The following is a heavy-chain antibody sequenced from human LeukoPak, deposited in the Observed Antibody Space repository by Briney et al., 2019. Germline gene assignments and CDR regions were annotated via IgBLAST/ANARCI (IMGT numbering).Heavy chain of an antibody. V-gene: IGHV3-11*01. D-gene: IGHD3-3*01. CDR1: GFTFRKHY. Sequence: GGSLRLSCAASGFTFRKHYMSWIRQAPGRGPEWVAYIGASGSTIYYRDSVNGRFTISRDNAKNSLHLQMNSLRAEDTAVYYCAKGGRYYDFWSGYYFNYYYMDVWGKGTTVTVSS. CDR3: AKGGRYYDFWSGYYFNYYYMDV. J-gene: IGHJ6*03. CDR2: IGASGSTI.